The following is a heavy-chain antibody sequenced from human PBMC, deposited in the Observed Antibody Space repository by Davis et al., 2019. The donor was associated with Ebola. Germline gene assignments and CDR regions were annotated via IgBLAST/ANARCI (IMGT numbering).Heavy chain of an antibody. Sequence: SLKISCAASGFTFDDYAMHWVRQAPGKGLEWVSGISWNRGSIGYADSVKGRFTISRDNAKNSLYLQMNSLRAEDTAVYYCARQTGLDYWGQGTLVTVSS. CDR2: ISWNRGSI. J-gene: IGHJ4*02. CDR3: ARQTGLDY. D-gene: IGHD7-27*01. V-gene: IGHV3-9*01. CDR1: GFTFDDYA.